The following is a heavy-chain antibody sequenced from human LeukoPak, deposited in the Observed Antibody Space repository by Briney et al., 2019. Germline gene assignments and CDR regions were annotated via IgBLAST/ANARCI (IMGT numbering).Heavy chain of an antibody. CDR2: MNPNSGNT. CDR1: GYTFTDYY. Sequence: ASVKVSCKASGYTFTDYYMHWVRQAPGQGPEWMGWMNPNSGNTGYAQKFQGRVTMTRNTSISTAYMELSSLRAEDTAVYYCARWGGTSHDSSGYYIGRFDPWGQGTLVTVSS. V-gene: IGHV1-8*02. J-gene: IGHJ5*02. CDR3: ARWGGTSHDSSGYYIGRFDP. D-gene: IGHD3-22*01.